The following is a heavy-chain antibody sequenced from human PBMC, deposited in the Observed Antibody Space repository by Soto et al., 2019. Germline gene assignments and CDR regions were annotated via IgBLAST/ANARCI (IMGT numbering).Heavy chain of an antibody. CDR2: IIPRSATS. CDR1: GDTFSTYT. Sequence: QVQLVQSGAEVKKPGSSVKVSCKASGDTFSTYTITWMRQAPGQGLEWMGGIIPRSATSNYAQKFQGRVTITADESTSAAYMELSSLSSAVRAVYYCASGSLVLVPTTVNSDYYDDTMDVWGNGTTVTVSS. CDR3: ASGSLVLVPTTVNSDYYDDTMDV. V-gene: IGHV1-69*12. D-gene: IGHD2-2*01. J-gene: IGHJ6*03.